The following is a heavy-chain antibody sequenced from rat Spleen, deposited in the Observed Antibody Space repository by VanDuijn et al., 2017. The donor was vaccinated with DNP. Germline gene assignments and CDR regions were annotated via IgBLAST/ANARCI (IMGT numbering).Heavy chain of an antibody. J-gene: IGHJ2*01. CDR2: ITTSGDIS. V-gene: IGHV5-31*01. CDR3: ARGGRSYFDY. CDR1: GFTFNTYW. D-gene: IGHD1-11*01. Sequence: EVQLVESGGDLVQPGRSLKLSCVASGFTFNTYWMTWIRQVPGQGLEWVASITTSGDISYYPDSVKGRFTIPRDNAKNTLYLQMNSLRSEDKATYYCARGGRSYFDYWGQGVMVTVSS.